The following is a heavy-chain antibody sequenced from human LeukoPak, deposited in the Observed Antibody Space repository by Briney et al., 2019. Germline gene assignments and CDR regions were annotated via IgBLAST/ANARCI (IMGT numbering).Heavy chain of an antibody. V-gene: IGHV3-23*01. Sequence: AGGSLRLSCAASGFTFSSYAMSWVRQAPGKGLEWVSAISGSGGSTYYADSVKGRFTISRDNSKNTLYLQMNSLRAEDTAVYYCAKVRYDSSGYYYEVFLGFDLWGRGTLVTVSS. D-gene: IGHD3-22*01. CDR2: ISGSGGST. CDR3: AKVRYDSSGYYYEVFLGFDL. J-gene: IGHJ2*01. CDR1: GFTFSSYA.